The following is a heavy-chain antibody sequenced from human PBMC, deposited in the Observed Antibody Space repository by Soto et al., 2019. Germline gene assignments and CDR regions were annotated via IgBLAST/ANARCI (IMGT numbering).Heavy chain of an antibody. D-gene: IGHD1-26*01. J-gene: IGHJ4*02. Sequence: QVQLVQSGAEVKESGASVKVSCKASGYTFTGYYIHWVRQAPGQGLEWVVEISPKSGGTRYAQKFQGRVTLTKDTYITTVYMELSNLSPDDTAVYYCGRGRSGALVVFYWGQGTLVTVHS. CDR3: GRGRSGALVVFY. CDR1: GYTFTGYY. CDR2: ISPKSGGT. V-gene: IGHV1-2*02.